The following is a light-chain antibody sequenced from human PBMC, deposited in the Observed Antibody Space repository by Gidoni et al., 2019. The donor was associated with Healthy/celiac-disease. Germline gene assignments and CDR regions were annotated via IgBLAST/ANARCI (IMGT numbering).Light chain of an antibody. J-gene: IGKJ2*01. CDR1: QSISSW. CDR3: QQYNSYWYT. CDR2: KAS. V-gene: IGKV1-5*03. Sequence: EIQMTQSTSTLSASVGDRVTITCRASQSISSWLAWYPQKPGKAPKLLIYKASSLESGVPSRFSCSGSGTEFTLTISSLQPDDFATYYCQQYNSYWYTFGQGTKLEIK.